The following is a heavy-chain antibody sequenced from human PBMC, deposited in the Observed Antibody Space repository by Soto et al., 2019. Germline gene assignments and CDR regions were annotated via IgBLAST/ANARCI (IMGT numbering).Heavy chain of an antibody. CDR2: IYYSGST. V-gene: IGHV4-30-4*01. D-gene: IGHD5-18*01. J-gene: IGHJ4*02. CDR1: GGSISSGDYY. Sequence: PSETLSLTCTVSGGSISSGDYYWSWIRQPPGKGLEWIGYIYYSGSTYYNPSLKSRVTISVDTSKNQFSLKLSSVTAADTAVYYCARSPPGTAMVIVAYWGQGTLVTVSS. CDR3: ARSPPGTAMVIVAY.